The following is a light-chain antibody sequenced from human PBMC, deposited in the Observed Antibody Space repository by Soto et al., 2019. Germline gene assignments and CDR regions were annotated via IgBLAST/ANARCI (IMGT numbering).Light chain of an antibody. Sequence: QSALTQPASLSGSPGQSITISCTGTSSDIGAYDFVSWYQHHPDNTPKLIIFEVTYRPSGISHRFSASKSGNTASLTISGLEPEDEAIYYCSSYRRTTFPHVVFGGGTKLTVL. V-gene: IGLV2-14*01. CDR2: EVT. CDR1: SSDIGAYDF. J-gene: IGLJ2*01. CDR3: SSYRRTTFPHVV.